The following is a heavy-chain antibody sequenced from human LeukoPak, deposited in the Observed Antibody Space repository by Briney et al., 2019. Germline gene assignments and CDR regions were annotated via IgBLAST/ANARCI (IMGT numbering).Heavy chain of an antibody. Sequence: ASVKVSCKASGYTFTGYYMHWVRQAPGQGLEWMGWINPNHGDTSYAQKLQGRVTMTRDTSTSTVYMELSSLRSEDTAVYYCARDGVSHENERYFDWLRGYYFDYWGQGTLVTVSS. D-gene: IGHD3-9*01. CDR1: GYTFTGYY. V-gene: IGHV1-2*02. J-gene: IGHJ4*02. CDR2: INPNHGDT. CDR3: ARDGVSHENERYFDWLRGYYFDY.